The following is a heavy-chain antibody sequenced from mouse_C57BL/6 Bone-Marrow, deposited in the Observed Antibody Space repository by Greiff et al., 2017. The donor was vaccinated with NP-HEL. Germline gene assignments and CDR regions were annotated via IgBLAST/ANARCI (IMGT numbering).Heavy chain of an antibody. V-gene: IGHV5-6*01. CDR3: ARHYYSNYFDY. J-gene: IGHJ2*01. CDR1: GFTFSSYG. D-gene: IGHD2-5*01. Sequence: EVQRVESGGDLVKPGGSLKLSCAASGFTFSSYGMSWVRQTPDKRLEWVATISSGGSYTYYPDSVKGRFTITRDNAKNTLYLQLSSLKSEDTAMYYCARHYYSNYFDYWGQATTLTVSA. CDR2: ISSGGSYT.